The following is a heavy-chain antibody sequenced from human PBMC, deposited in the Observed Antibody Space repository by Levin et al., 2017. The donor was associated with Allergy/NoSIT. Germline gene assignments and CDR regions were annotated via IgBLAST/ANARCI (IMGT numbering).Heavy chain of an antibody. CDR3: AKGLSEYYYDSSGYYSEPFHI. D-gene: IGHD3-22*01. V-gene: IGHV3-9*01. Sequence: GGSLRLSCAVSGFTFDXYAMHGVRQSPGKGLEWVSGISWNSGSIGYVDSVKGRFTISRDNAKNSLYLQMNSLRTEDTALYYCAKGLSEYYYDSSGYYSEPFHIWGQGTMVTVSS. CDR2: ISWNSGSI. J-gene: IGHJ3*02. CDR1: GFTFDXYA.